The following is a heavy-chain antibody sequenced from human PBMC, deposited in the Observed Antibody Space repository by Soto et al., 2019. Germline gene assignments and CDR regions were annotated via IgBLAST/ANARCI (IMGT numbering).Heavy chain of an antibody. CDR2: IGTAGDT. V-gene: IGHV3-13*01. D-gene: IGHD2-2*01. CDR1: GFTFSSYD. J-gene: IGHJ6*03. CDR3: ARALVDWAWGGGHYYYMDV. Sequence: GGSLRLSCAASGFTFSSYDMHWVRQATGKGLEWVSAIGTAGDTYYPGSVKGRFTISRENAKNSLYLQMNSLRAGDTAVYYCARALVDWAWGGGHYYYMDVWGKGTTVTVSS.